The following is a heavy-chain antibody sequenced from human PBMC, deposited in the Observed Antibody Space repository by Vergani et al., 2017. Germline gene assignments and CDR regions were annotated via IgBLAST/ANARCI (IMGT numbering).Heavy chain of an antibody. CDR2: IIPIFGTA. CDR1: GGTFSSYA. V-gene: IGHV1-69*12. CDR3: ARDQLSVHGDYVDY. D-gene: IGHD4-17*01. J-gene: IGHJ4*02. Sequence: QVQLVQSGAEVKKPGSSVKVSCKASGGTFSSYAISWVRQAPGQGLEWMGGIIPIFGTANYAQKFQGRVTITADESTSTAYMELSSLRSEDTAVYYCARDQLSVHGDYVDYWGQGTLVTVSS.